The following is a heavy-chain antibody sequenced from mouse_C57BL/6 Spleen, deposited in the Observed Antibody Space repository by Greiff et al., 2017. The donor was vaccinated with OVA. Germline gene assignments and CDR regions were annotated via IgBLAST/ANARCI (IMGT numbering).Heavy chain of an antibody. CDR3: ARGLRRYFDV. J-gene: IGHJ1*03. CDR1: GFTFSDFY. CDR2: SRNKANDYTT. V-gene: IGHV7-1*01. Sequence: EVMLVESGGGLVQSGRSLRLSCATSGFTFSDFYMEWVRQAPGKGLEWIAASRNKANDYTTEYSASVKGRFIVSRDTSQSILYLQMNALRAEDTAIYYCARGLRRYFDVWGTGTTVTVSS.